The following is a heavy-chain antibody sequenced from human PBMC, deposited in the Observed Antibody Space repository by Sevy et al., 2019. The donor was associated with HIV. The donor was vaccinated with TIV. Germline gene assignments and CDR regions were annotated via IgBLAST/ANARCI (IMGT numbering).Heavy chain of an antibody. J-gene: IGHJ6*02. V-gene: IGHV3-11*01. D-gene: IGHD1-7*01. CDR3: ARDGSFLELRCYYGMDV. CDR2: ISSSGSTI. Sequence: GGSLRLSCAASGFTFSDYYMSWIRQAPGKGLEWVSYISSSGSTIYYADSVKGRFTISRDNAKNSLYLQMNSLRAEDTAVYYCARDGSFLELRCYYGMDVWGQGTTVTVSS. CDR1: GFTFSDYY.